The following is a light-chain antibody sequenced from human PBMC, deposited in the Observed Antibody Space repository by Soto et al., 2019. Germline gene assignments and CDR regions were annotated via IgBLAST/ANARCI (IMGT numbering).Light chain of an antibody. V-gene: IGLV2-14*01. CDR2: DVS. CDR1: SSDVGGYND. J-gene: IGLJ2*01. CDR3: SSYTTSITVV. Sequence: QSALTQPASVSGSPGQSITISCTGTSSDVGGYNDVSWYQQHPGKAPKLMIYDVSNRPSRVSNRFSGSKSGNTASLTISGLQAEDEADYYCSSYTTSITVVFGGGTKLTVL.